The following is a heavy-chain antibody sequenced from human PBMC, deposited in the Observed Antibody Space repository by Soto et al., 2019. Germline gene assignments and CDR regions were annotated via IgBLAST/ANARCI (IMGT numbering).Heavy chain of an antibody. CDR1: GLTFSNYA. J-gene: IGHJ4*02. Sequence: RGSLRLSCATSGLTFSNYAMSWVRQAPGGGLEWVSSMSGSSSTTYYADSVRGRFTISRDRSKNTLYLQMSSLRAGDTALYYCAKNQERELPRVIDFWGQGTLVTVSS. CDR2: MSGSSSTT. V-gene: IGHV3-23*01. CDR3: AKNQERELPRVIDF. D-gene: IGHD1-7*01.